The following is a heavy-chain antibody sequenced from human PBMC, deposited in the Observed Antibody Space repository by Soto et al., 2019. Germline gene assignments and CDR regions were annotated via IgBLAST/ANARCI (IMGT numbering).Heavy chain of an antibody. CDR3: ASNRNPLDCYYGMDV. CDR1: GGSISSYY. J-gene: IGHJ6*02. V-gene: IGHV4-59*01. Sequence: SETLSLTCTVSGGSISSYYWSWIRQPPGKGLEWIGYIYYSGSTNYNPSLKSRVTISVDTSKNQFSLKLSSVTAADTAVYYCASNRNPLDCYYGMDVWGQGTTVTVSS. D-gene: IGHD1-1*01. CDR2: IYYSGST.